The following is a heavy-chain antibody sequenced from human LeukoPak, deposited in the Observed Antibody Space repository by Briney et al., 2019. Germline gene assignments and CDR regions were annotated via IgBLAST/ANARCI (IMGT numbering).Heavy chain of an antibody. V-gene: IGHV3-21*04. J-gene: IGHJ4*02. D-gene: IGHD3-10*01. Sequence: SGGSLRLSCAASGFTFTDFYMNWVRQAPGKGLEWVSWISPTSSYMYYADSVKGRFTISRDNAKNSLYLQMSSLRAEDTALYYCAMVRGVNEPFDYWGQGTLVTVSS. CDR1: GFTFTDFY. CDR3: AMVRGVNEPFDY. CDR2: ISPTSSYM.